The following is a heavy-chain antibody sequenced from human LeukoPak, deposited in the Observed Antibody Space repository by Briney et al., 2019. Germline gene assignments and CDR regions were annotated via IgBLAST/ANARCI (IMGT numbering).Heavy chain of an antibody. CDR2: ISAYNGNT. J-gene: IGHJ5*02. CDR1: GYTFTNYG. V-gene: IGHV1-18*01. D-gene: IGHD6-13*01. Sequence: ASVKVSCTASGYTFTNYGISWVRQAPGQGLEWMGWISAYNGNTNYAQKLQGRVTLTTDTSTSTAYMELRSLRSDDTAVYYCARWAAAGTVWFDPWGQGTLVTVSS. CDR3: ARWAAAGTVWFDP.